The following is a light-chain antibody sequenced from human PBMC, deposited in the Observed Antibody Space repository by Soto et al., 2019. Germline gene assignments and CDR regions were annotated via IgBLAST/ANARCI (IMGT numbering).Light chain of an antibody. Sequence: DIQMTQSPSTLSASVGDRVTITCRASQSISSWLAWYQQKPRKAPKLLIYDASSLECGVPSRFSGSGSGTEFTLTISSLQPDDFATYYCQQYNSYLYTFGQGTKLEIK. V-gene: IGKV1-5*01. J-gene: IGKJ2*01. CDR2: DAS. CDR1: QSISSW. CDR3: QQYNSYLYT.